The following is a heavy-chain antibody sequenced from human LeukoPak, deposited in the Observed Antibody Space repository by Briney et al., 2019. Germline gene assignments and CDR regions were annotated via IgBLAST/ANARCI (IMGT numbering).Heavy chain of an antibody. CDR2: ISSSSSYI. D-gene: IGHD3-9*01. J-gene: IGHJ3*02. CDR3: ARDSNDILTGYYNSLDAFDI. Sequence: GGSLRLSCAASGFTFSSYSMNWVRHAPGKGLGWVSSISSSSSYIYYADSVKGRFTISRDNAKNSLYLQMNSLRAEDTAVYYCARDSNDILTGYYNSLDAFDIWGQGTMVTVSS. V-gene: IGHV3-21*01. CDR1: GFTFSSYS.